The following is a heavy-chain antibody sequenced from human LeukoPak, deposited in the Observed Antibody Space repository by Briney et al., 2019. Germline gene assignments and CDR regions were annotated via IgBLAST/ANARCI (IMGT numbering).Heavy chain of an antibody. V-gene: IGHV3-30-3*01. D-gene: IGHD6-13*01. CDR1: GFTFSSYA. CDR3: ARDENSSCFDY. CDR2: ISYDGSNK. J-gene: IGHJ4*02. Sequence: GRSLRLSCAASGFTFSSYAMHWVRQAPGKGLEWVAVISYDGSNKYYADSVKGRFTISRDDSKNTLYLQMNSLRAEDTAVYYCARDENSSCFDYWGQGTLVTVSS.